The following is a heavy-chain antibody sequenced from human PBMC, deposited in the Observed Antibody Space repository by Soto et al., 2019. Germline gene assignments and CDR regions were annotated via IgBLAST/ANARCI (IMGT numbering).Heavy chain of an antibody. Sequence: EVQLVESGGGLVQPGASLRLSCAASGFTFSSYWMHWVRQAPGTGLIWVSRINTDGSGTTYADSVRGRFTISRDNAKNTVYLQMNSLRAEDTAVYYCARTGYYYDNKGYDFDYWGQGTLVTVSS. CDR1: GFTFSSYW. CDR2: INTDGSGT. V-gene: IGHV3-74*01. CDR3: ARTGYYYDNKGYDFDY. J-gene: IGHJ4*02. D-gene: IGHD3-22*01.